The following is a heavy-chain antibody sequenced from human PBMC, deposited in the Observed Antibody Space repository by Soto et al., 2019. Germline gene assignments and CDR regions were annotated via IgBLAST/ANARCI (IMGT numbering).Heavy chain of an antibody. D-gene: IGHD3-9*01. Sequence: QVRLQQWGTGLLKPSETLSLTCAVYGGSFREYYWSWIRQPPGKGVEWIGEINHSGRTNYNPSLKCRVTISIDTSKNQFSLELTPVTAADSAMYYCARDHELRYFDWLYYYALDVWGQGNTVTVSS. CDR2: INHSGRT. V-gene: IGHV4-34*01. J-gene: IGHJ6*02. CDR3: ARDHELRYFDWLYYYALDV. CDR1: GGSFREYY.